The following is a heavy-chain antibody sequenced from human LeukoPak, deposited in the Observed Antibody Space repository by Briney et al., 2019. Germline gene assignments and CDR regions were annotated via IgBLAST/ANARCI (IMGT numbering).Heavy chain of an antibody. V-gene: IGHV4-30-4*08. CDR3: ARAILATIPYYFDY. Sequence: PSETLSLTCTVSGGSISSGDYYWSWIRQPPGKGLECIGYIYYSGSTYYNPSLKSRVTISVDTSKNQFSPKLSSVTAADTAVYYCARAILATIPYYFDYWGQGTLVTVSS. CDR2: IYYSGST. CDR1: GGSISSGDYY. D-gene: IGHD5-24*01. J-gene: IGHJ4*02.